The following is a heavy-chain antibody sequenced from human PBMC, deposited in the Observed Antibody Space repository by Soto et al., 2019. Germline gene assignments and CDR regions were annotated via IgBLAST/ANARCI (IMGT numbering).Heavy chain of an antibody. CDR3: ARAGRGSSYYYYMDV. V-gene: IGHV1-18*01. D-gene: IGHD1-26*01. CDR1: GYTFTSYG. Sequence: QVQLVQSGAEVKKPGASVKVSCKASGYTFTSYGISWVRQAPGQGLEWMGWISAYNGNTNYAQKLQGRVTMTTDTPTSTAYMELRSLRSDATAVYYCARAGRGSSYYYYMDVWGKGTTVTVSS. CDR2: ISAYNGNT. J-gene: IGHJ6*03.